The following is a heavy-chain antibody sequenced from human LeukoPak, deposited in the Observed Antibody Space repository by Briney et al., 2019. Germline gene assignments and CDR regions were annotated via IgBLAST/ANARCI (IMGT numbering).Heavy chain of an antibody. Sequence: PSETLSLTCTVSNGSISSYYWTWIRQPPGKELEWIGYIYYSGSTNYNPSLESRVTISVDTSKNLFFLRLSPVTAADTAMYYCARVSYTYGPHDYWGQGTLVTVSS. V-gene: IGHV4-59*01. CDR3: ARVSYTYGPHDY. D-gene: IGHD2-8*01. CDR1: NGSISSYY. J-gene: IGHJ4*02. CDR2: IYYSGST.